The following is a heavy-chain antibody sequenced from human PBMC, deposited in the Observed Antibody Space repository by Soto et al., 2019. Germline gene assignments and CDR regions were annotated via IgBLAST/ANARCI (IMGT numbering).Heavy chain of an antibody. D-gene: IGHD1-26*01. V-gene: IGHV4-31*03. CDR3: ARDRSGSWDFDY. CDR1: GGSISSGGYY. CDR2: IYYSGST. J-gene: IGHJ4*02. Sequence: QVQLQESGPGLVKPSQTLSLTCTVSGGSISSGGYYWSRIRQQPGKGLEWIGYIYYSGSTYYNPSLKSRVTISVDTSKNQFSLKLSSVTAADTAVYYCARDRSGSWDFDYWGQGTLVTVSS.